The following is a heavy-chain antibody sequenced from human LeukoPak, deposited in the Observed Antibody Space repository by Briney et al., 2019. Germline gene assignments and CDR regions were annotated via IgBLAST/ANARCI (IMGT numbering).Heavy chain of an antibody. J-gene: IGHJ4*02. Sequence: GGSLRLSCAASGFSFNNYVMSWVRQAPGKGLEWVSAISGDGARTYYADSVRGRFTISRDNAKNSLYLQMNSLRAEDTAVYYCARPSSIFGGPYYFDYWGQGTLVTVSS. CDR3: ARPSSIFGGPYYFDY. D-gene: IGHD3-3*01. CDR2: ISGDGART. CDR1: GFSFNNYV. V-gene: IGHV3-23*01.